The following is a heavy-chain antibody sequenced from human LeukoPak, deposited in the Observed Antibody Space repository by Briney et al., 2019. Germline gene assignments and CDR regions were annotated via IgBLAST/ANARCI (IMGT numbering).Heavy chain of an antibody. CDR3: AREWREGPIGYCSCGSCGPYYYYGMDV. CDR1: GVTFSSYS. Sequence: PGGSLRLSCAASGVTFSSYSMNWVGQAPGKGLEWVSSISSSSSYIYSADSVKGGFTISRDNPKNSLFLQMNSLRAEDMAVYYCAREWREGPIGYCSCGSCGPYYYYGMDVWGQGTTVTVSS. D-gene: IGHD2-15*01. J-gene: IGHJ6*02. CDR2: ISSSSSYI. V-gene: IGHV3-21*01.